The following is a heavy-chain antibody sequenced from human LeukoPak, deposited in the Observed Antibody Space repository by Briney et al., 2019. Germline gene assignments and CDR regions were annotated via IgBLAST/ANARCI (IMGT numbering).Heavy chain of an antibody. V-gene: IGHV1-18*01. D-gene: IGHD2-15*01. J-gene: IGHJ4*02. CDR1: GYTCTGYG. Sequence: ASVKVSCKASGYTCTGYGISWVRQAPGQGLEWMGWISAYNGNTNYARKLQDRVAMTTDTFTSTAYMELRSLKSDDTAVYYCARDDLGYCNGGSCYSLFDYWGQGTLVTVSS. CDR2: ISAYNGNT. CDR3: ARDDLGYCNGGSCYSLFDY.